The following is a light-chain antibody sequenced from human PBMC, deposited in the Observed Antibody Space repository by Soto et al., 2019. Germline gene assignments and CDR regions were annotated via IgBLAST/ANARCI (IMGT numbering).Light chain of an antibody. CDR3: ASFRSGTILV. CDR1: RSDIGDSNF. J-gene: IGLJ1*01. Sequence: QSVLTQPASVSGSPGQSVTISCTGPRSDIGDSNFISWYQQSPGKAPRLLIYEVNNRPSGVSRRFSGSKAGNTASLTISGLLEDDEADYFCASFRSGTILVFGSGTQ. CDR2: EVN. V-gene: IGLV2-14*01.